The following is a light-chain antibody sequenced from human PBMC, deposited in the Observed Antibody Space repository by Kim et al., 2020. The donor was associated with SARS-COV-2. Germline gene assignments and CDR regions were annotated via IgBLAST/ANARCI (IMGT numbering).Light chain of an antibody. Sequence: LSPGERATRSCRASQSVSSYLAWYQQKPGQAPRLLIYDAANRATGIPARFSGSGSGTDFTLTISSLEPEDFAVYYCQQRSSWPLTFGGGTKVDIK. J-gene: IGKJ4*01. V-gene: IGKV3-11*01. CDR1: QSVSSY. CDR2: DAA. CDR3: QQRSSWPLT.